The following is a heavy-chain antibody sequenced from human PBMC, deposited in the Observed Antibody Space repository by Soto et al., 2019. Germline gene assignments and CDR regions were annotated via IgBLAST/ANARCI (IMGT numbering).Heavy chain of an antibody. V-gene: IGHV3-7*03. CDR1: GFTFSSYW. CDR3: ARLFLDYYDSSGYYIDY. CDR2: IKQDGSEK. Sequence: GGSLRLSCAASGFTFSSYWMSWVRQAPGKGLEWVANIKQDGSEKYYVDSVKGRFTISRDNAKNSLYLQMNRLRAEGTAVYYCARLFLDYYDSSGYYIDYWGQGTLVTVSS. J-gene: IGHJ4*02. D-gene: IGHD3-22*01.